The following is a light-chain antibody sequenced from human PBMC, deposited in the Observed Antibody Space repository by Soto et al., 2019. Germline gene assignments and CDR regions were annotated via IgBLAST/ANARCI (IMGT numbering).Light chain of an antibody. CDR1: QIISSSY. CDR3: QQYGRSPPWT. V-gene: IGKV3-20*01. Sequence: EIVLTQSPGTLSMSLGDRANLSCRASQIISSSYLAWYQQKPRQAPRLLFYGASTRATGIPDRFSGSGSGTDVTLTISSLEPEDGAVSYCQQYGRSPPWTCGEGTKLEI. CDR2: GAS. J-gene: IGKJ1*01.